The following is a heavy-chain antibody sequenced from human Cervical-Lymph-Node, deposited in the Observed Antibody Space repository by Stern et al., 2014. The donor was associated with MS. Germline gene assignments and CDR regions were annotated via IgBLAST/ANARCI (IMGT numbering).Heavy chain of an antibody. CDR2: ISSTENT. J-gene: IGHJ4*02. V-gene: IGHV4-4*07. Sequence: QVQLQESGPRLVKPSETLSLTCTVSGDSIKGYYWTWIRQAAGKGLEWIGRISSTENTYYNPSLESRVTMSVDTSKNQFFLTLTSVTAADTAVYYCARRGSGWFQFDSWGQGTLVTVSS. D-gene: IGHD6-19*01. CDR3: ARRGSGWFQFDS. CDR1: GDSIKGYY.